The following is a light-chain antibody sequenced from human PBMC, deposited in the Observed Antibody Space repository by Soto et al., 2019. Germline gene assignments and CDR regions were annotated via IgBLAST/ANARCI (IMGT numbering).Light chain of an antibody. Sequence: IVMTQSPATLSVSPVERATLSCRASQSVSSNLAWYQQKPGQAPRLLIYGASTRATGIPARFSGSGSGTEFTLTISSLQSEDFAVYYCQQYNNSLTFGGGTKVDIK. CDR1: QSVSSN. CDR3: QQYNNSLT. J-gene: IGKJ4*01. CDR2: GAS. V-gene: IGKV3-15*01.